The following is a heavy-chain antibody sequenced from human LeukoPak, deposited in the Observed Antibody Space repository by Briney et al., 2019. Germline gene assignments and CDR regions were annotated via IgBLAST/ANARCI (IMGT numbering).Heavy chain of an antibody. CDR2: IIPIFGTA. CDR3: ARGGLEKYYDILTGFLF. J-gene: IGHJ4*02. CDR1: GGTFSRYA. Sequence: SVKVSCKASGGTFSRYAISWVRQAPGQGLEWMGGIIPIFGTANYAQKFQGRVTITADKSTSTAYMELSSLRSEDTAVYYCARGGLEKYYDILTGFLFWGQGTQVTVST. V-gene: IGHV1-69*06. D-gene: IGHD3-9*01.